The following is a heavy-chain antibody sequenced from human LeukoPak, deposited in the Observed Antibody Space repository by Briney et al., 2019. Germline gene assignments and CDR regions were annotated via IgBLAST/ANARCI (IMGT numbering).Heavy chain of an antibody. V-gene: IGHV4-59*01. CDR1: GGSFSGYY. J-gene: IGHJ6*02. CDR2: IYYSGST. Sequence: PSETLSLTCAVYGGSFSGYYWSWIRQPPGKGLEWIGYIYYSGSTNYNPSLKSRVTISVDTSKNQFSLKLSSVTAADTAVYYCASSGYYYDSSGYYPLHYGMDVWGQGTTVTVSS. D-gene: IGHD3-22*01. CDR3: ASSGYYYDSSGYYPLHYGMDV.